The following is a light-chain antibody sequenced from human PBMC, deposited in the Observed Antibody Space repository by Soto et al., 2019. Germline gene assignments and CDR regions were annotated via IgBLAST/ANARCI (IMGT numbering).Light chain of an antibody. CDR3: QQYDHLPRT. CDR1: QEISNY. CDR2: DAS. J-gene: IGKJ1*01. Sequence: IQMIQSPSSLSASVGNRVTITCQASQEISNYLNWYQQKPGKAPKLLIYDASNLERGVPSRVSGRRSETDFTFTISSMQPEDFATYYCQQYDHLPRTFGRGTKVEIK. V-gene: IGKV1-33*01.